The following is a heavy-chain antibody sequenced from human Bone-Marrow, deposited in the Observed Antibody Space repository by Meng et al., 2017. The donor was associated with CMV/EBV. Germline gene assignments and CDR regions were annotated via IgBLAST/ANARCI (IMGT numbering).Heavy chain of an antibody. CDR2: INPNSGNT. J-gene: IGHJ3*02. CDR1: GYTFTGYY. V-gene: IGHV1-2*02. CDR3: ARDPVVVPAADDAFDI. Sequence: ASVKVSCKASGYTFTGYYMHWVRQAPGQGLEWMGWINPNSGNTGYAQKFQGRVTMTRDTSTSTVYMELSSLRSEDTAVYYCARDPVVVPAADDAFDIWGQGTMVTVSS. D-gene: IGHD2-2*01.